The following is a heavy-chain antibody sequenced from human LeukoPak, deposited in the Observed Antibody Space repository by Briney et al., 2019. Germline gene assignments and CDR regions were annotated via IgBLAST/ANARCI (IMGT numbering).Heavy chain of an antibody. J-gene: IGHJ4*02. V-gene: IGHV1-2*02. CDR1: GYTFTGYY. D-gene: IGHD3-10*01. CDR3: AREGGEEGFGELCLDY. Sequence: GASVKVSCKASGYTFTGYYMHWVRQAPGQGLEWMGWINPNSGGTNYAQKFQGRVTMTRDTSISTAYMELRSLRSDDTAVYYCAREGGEEGFGELCLDYWGQGTLVTVSS. CDR2: INPNSGGT.